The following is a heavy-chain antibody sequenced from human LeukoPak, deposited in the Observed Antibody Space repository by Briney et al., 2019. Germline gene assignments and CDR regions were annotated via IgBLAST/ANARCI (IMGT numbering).Heavy chain of an antibody. D-gene: IGHD3-10*01. V-gene: IGHV1-8*01. CDR2: MNPNSGNT. Sequence: GASVKVSCKASGYTFTSYDINWVRQATGQGLEWMGWMNPNSGNTGYAQKFQGRVTMTRNTSISTAYMELSSLRSEDTAVYYCARPHSGSYSSGSAFDIWGQGTMVTVSS. J-gene: IGHJ3*02. CDR1: GYTFTSYD. CDR3: ARPHSGSYSSGSAFDI.